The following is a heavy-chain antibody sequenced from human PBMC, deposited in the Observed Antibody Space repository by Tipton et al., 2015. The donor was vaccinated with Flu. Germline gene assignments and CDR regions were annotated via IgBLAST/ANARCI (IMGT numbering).Heavy chain of an antibody. Sequence: QVQLVQSGAEVKKPGSSVKVSCKASGGTFSSYVISWVRQAPGQGLEWMGRIIPILDIANSAQKFQGRVTITADKSTSTAYMELSSLRSEDTAVYYCASSPRGMVTIYGMDVWGQGTTVTVSS. D-gene: IGHD2-21*02. V-gene: IGHV1-69*04. CDR1: GGTFSSYV. J-gene: IGHJ6*02. CDR2: IIPILDIA. CDR3: ASSPRGMVTIYGMDV.